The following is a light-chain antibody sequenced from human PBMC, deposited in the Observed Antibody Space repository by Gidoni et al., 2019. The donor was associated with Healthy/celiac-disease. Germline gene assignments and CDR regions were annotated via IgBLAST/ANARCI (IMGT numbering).Light chain of an antibody. CDR1: QSVSSN. CDR3: QQYNNLPLYT. J-gene: IGKJ2*01. CDR2: GAS. Sequence: ELVMTQSPATLSVSPGERATLSCRASQSVSSNLAWYQQKPCQAPRLLIYGASTRATGIPARFSGSGFGTEFTLTISSLQSEDFAVYYCQQYNNLPLYTFGQGTKLEIK. V-gene: IGKV3D-15*01.